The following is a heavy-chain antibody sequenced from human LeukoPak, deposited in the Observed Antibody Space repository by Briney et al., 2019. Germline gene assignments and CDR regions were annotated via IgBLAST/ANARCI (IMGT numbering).Heavy chain of an antibody. Sequence: ASVKVSCKASGYTFTGYYMHWVRQAPGQGLEWMGRINPNSGGTNYAQKFQGRVTMTRDTSISTAYMELSRLRSDDTAVYYWATGALLTMKDYDFWSGYCLDYWGQGTLVTVSS. J-gene: IGHJ4*02. V-gene: IGHV1-2*06. D-gene: IGHD3-3*01. CDR3: ATGALLTMKDYDFWSGYCLDY. CDR1: GYTFTGYY. CDR2: INPNSGGT.